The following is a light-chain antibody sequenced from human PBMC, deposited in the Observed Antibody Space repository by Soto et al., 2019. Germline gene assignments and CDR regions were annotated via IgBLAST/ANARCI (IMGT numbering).Light chain of an antibody. CDR2: GAS. CDR3: HQYDSSSWT. J-gene: IGKJ1*01. CDR1: QSVSSSY. Sequence: EIVLTHSPGPLPFRPGATATPSSRASQSVSSSYLAWYQQKPGQAPRLLIYGASSRATGIPDRFSGSGSGTDFTLTISRLEPEDFAVYYCHQYDSSSWTFGQGTKVDIK. V-gene: IGKV3-20*01.